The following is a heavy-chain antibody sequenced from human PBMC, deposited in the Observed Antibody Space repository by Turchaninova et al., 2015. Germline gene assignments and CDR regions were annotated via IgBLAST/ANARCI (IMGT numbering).Heavy chain of an antibody. CDR2: IKEDGSEK. D-gene: IGHD1-7*01. CDR3: TRAGGNYAEAHY. V-gene: IGHV3-7*03. Sequence: EVQLVESGGGLVQPGGSLRLSCAASEFSFSRFWITWVRQAPGRGLGWVANIKEDGSEKYNAALVKGRFTIARDNAKNSLYLQMNSLRAEDTAVYYCTRAGGNYAEAHYWGQGTLVTVSS. CDR1: EFSFSRFW. J-gene: IGHJ4*02.